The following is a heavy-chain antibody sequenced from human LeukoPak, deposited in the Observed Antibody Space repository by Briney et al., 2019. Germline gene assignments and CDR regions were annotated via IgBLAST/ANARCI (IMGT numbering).Heavy chain of an antibody. CDR2: ISSSSSYI. J-gene: IGHJ4*02. V-gene: IGHV3-21*01. D-gene: IGHD2-2*02. Sequence: GGSLRLSCAASGFTFSSYSMNWVRQAPGKGLEWVSSISSSSSYIYYADSVKGRLTVSRDNAKNSLYLQMNSLRAEDTAVYYCARVGYCSSTSCYTDFDYWGQGTLVTVSS. CDR1: GFTFSSYS. CDR3: ARVGYCSSTSCYTDFDY.